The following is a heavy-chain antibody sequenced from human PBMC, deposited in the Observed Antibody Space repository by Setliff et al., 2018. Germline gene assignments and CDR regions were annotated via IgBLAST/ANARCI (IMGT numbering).Heavy chain of an antibody. CDR3: ARQAIFGSDAFDI. V-gene: IGHV5-51*01. J-gene: IGHJ3*02. D-gene: IGHD3-3*01. Sequence: GESLKISCKGSGYSFTNYWIGWVRQMPGKGLEWMGIIYPGDSDTRYSPSFQGQVTISADKSISTAYLQWSSLKASATAMYYCARQAIFGSDAFDIWGQGTMVTVSS. CDR1: GYSFTNYW. CDR2: IYPGDSDT.